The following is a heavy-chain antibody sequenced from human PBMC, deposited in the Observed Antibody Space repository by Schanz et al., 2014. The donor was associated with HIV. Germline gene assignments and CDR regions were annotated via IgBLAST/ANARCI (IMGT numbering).Heavy chain of an antibody. CDR3: AKDQGYDFWSGYYNYYDMDV. V-gene: IGHV3-30*18. J-gene: IGHJ6*02. D-gene: IGHD3-3*01. Sequence: VQLVESGGGLVQPGRSLRLSCAASGFTFSSYGMHWVRQAPGKGLEWVAVISYDGSNKYYADSVKGRFTISRDNSKNTLYLQMNSLRAEDTAVYYCAKDQGYDFWSGYYNYYDMDVWGQGTTVTVSS. CDR1: GFTFSSYG. CDR2: ISYDGSNK.